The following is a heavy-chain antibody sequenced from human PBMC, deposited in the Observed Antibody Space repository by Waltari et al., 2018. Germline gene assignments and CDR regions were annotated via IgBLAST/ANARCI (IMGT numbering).Heavy chain of an antibody. D-gene: IGHD1-26*01. CDR2: LFYSGST. J-gene: IGHJ4*02. Sequence: QLQLQESGPGLVKPPETLSLTCTVSVGSISSNSYYWGWIRQPPGKGLEWIGSLFYSGSTYYNPSLKSRVTISVDTSKNQFSLKLSSVSAADTAVYYCERERVGSSDYWGQGTLVTVSS. CDR1: VGSISSNSYY. CDR3: ERERVGSSDY. V-gene: IGHV4-39*07.